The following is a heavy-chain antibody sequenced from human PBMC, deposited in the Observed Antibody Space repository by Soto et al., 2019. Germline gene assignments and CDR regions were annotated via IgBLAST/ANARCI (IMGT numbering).Heavy chain of an antibody. D-gene: IGHD3-10*01. J-gene: IGHJ6*03. CDR3: AGIPELGYYIDV. Sequence: SETLSLTCAVYGGSFSGYYWSWIRQPPGKGLEWIGEINHSGSTNYNPSLKSRVTISVDTSKNQFSLKLSSVTAADTAVYYCAGIPELGYYIDVWGKGTTVTGSS. CDR2: INHSGST. V-gene: IGHV4-34*01. CDR1: GGSFSGYY.